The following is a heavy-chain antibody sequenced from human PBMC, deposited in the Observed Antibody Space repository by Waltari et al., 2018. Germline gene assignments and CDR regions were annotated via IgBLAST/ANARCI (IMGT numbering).Heavy chain of an antibody. J-gene: IGHJ4*02. Sequence: HLQESGPGLVKPSGTLSLICAVSGDSMSPSHWGSWVRQPPGKGLEWIGQVHGSGKTNYNPSFASRVTVSLDTSTYHIALKVTSATAADTALYYCARDRGRGLYLDTWGRGILVTVSP. CDR1: GDSMSPSHW. D-gene: IGHD2-15*01. V-gene: IGHV4-4*02. CDR3: ARDRGRGLYLDT. CDR2: VHGSGKT.